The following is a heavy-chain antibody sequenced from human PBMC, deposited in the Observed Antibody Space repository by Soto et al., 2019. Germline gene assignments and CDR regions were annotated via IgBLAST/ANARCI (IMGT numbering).Heavy chain of an antibody. V-gene: IGHV4-4*02. Sequence: QVQLQESGPGLVKPSGTLSLTCAVSGGSISSSNWWSWVRQPPGKGLEWIGEIYHSGSTNYNPSLKGRVTISVDKSKNQFSLKLSSVTAADTAVYYCARHPHPASYYYYGMDVWGQGTTVTVSS. J-gene: IGHJ6*02. CDR2: IYHSGST. CDR1: GGSISSSNW. CDR3: ARHPHPASYYYYGMDV.